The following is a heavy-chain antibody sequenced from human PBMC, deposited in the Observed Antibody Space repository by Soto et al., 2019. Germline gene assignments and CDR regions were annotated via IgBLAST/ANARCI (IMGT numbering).Heavy chain of an antibody. CDR3: ARDMGMAAAGTGPYYYYGMDV. J-gene: IGHJ6*02. CDR1: GFTFSSYG. Sequence: GGSLRLSCAASGFTFSSYGMHWVRQAPGKGLEWVAVIWYDGSNKYYADSVKGRFTISRDNSKNTLYLQMNSLRAEDTAVYYCARDMGMAAAGTGPYYYYGMDVWGQGTTVTVSS. CDR2: IWYDGSNK. V-gene: IGHV3-33*01. D-gene: IGHD6-13*01.